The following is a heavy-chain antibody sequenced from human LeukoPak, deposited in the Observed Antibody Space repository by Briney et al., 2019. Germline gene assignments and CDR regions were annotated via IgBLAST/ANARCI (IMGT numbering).Heavy chain of an antibody. CDR1: GFTFSSYA. D-gene: IGHD2-21*01. CDR2: ISGRGGST. J-gene: IGHJ4*02. CDR3: AKDYVVGSIDY. V-gene: IGHV3-23*01. Sequence: PGGSLRLSCAASGFTFSSYAMSWVRQAPGKGLEWVSNISGRGGSTYYADSVKGRFTISRDNSKNTLYLQMNSLRAEDSAVYYCAKDYVVGSIDYWGQGTLVTVSS.